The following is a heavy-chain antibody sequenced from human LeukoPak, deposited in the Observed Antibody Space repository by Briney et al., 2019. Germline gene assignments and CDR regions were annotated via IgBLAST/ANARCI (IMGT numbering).Heavy chain of an antibody. V-gene: IGHV3-53*01. CDR3: ARASGYYYYGMDV. CDR2: IYSGGST. J-gene: IGHJ6*04. Sequence: GGSLRLSCAASGFTVSSNYMSWVRQALGKGLEWVSVIYSGGSTYYADSVKGRFTISRDNSKNTLYLQMNSLRAEDTAVYYCARASGYYYYGMDVWGKGTTVTVSS. CDR1: GFTVSSNY. D-gene: IGHD3-10*01.